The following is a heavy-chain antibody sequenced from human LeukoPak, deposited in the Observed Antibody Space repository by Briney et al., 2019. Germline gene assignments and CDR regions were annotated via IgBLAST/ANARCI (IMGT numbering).Heavy chain of an antibody. V-gene: IGHV4-59*01. J-gene: IGHJ4*02. CDR2: IYYGGNT. D-gene: IGHD3-10*01. CDR1: GGSISSYY. CDR3: ASGPRNYYYSGSYHY. Sequence: SETLSLTCTVSGGSISSYYWSWIRQPPGKGLEWIGYIYYGGNTNYNPSPRSRVTISMDTSKNQFSLKVNSVTAADTAVYFCASGPRNYYYSGSYHYWGQGTLVTVSS.